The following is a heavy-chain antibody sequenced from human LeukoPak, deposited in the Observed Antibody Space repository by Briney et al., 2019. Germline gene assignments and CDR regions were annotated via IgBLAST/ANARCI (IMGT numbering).Heavy chain of an antibody. V-gene: IGHV4-4*02. J-gene: IGHJ5*02. D-gene: IGHD2-15*01. CDR2: IYHSGST. CDR1: GGSISSSNW. CDR3: ARDQVVVAATSVGWFDP. Sequence: SETLSLTCTVSGGSISSSNWWSWVRQPPGKGLEWIGEIYHSGSTNYNPSLKSRVTISVDKSKNQFSLKLSSVTAADTAVYYCARDQVVVAATSVGWFDPWGQGTLVTVSS.